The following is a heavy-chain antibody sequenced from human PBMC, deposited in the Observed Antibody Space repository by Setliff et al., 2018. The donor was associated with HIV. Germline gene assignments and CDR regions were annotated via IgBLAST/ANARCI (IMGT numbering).Heavy chain of an antibody. V-gene: IGHV4-38-2*01. Sequence: SETLSLTCGISDYSITSGYYWGWIRQPPGKGLVWIGSIYRSGSTYDNPSLKSRVTISFDTSKNQFSLILTSVTAADTAVYYCATQGLTVPIPGGYFQHWGPGILVTVSS. CDR2: IYRSGST. CDR3: ATQGLTVPIPGGYFQH. D-gene: IGHD2-21*02. CDR1: DYSITSGYY. J-gene: IGHJ1*01.